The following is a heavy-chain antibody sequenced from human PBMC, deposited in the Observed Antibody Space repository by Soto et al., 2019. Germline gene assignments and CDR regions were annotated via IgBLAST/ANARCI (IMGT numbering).Heavy chain of an antibody. D-gene: IGHD3-22*01. V-gene: IGHV4-61*01. Sequence: SETLSLTCTVSGGSVRSGSYYWSWIRQPPGKGLEWIGYIYYSGSTNYNPSLKSRVTISVDTSKNQFSLKLSSVTAADTAVYYCARGCYYDSSGYYYLDYWGQGTLVTVSS. CDR1: GGSVRSGSYY. CDR2: IYYSGST. CDR3: ARGCYYDSSGYYYLDY. J-gene: IGHJ4*02.